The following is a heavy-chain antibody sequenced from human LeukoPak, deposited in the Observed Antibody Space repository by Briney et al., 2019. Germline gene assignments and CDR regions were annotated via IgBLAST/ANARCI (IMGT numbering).Heavy chain of an antibody. Sequence: PGGSLRLSCAASGFTFSSYAMSWVRQAPGKGLEWVSAISGSGGSTYYADSVKGRFTISRDNSKNTLYLQMNSLRAEDTAVYYCARDDISWYYDFWSGQTYFDYWGQGTLVTVSS. CDR3: ARDDISWYYDFWSGQTYFDY. J-gene: IGHJ4*02. V-gene: IGHV3-23*01. CDR2: ISGSGGST. D-gene: IGHD3-3*01. CDR1: GFTFSSYA.